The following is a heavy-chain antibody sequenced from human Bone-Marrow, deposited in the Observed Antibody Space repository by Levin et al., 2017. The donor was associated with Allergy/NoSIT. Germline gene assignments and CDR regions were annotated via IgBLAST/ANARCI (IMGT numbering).Heavy chain of an antibody. V-gene: IGHV3-64*01. CDR3: ARGDYPTGGQFDL. CDR2: ISSNGGLS. D-gene: IGHD4-11*01. J-gene: IGHJ5*02. Sequence: GGSLRLSCAASGFSFTTYAMHWVRQAPGKGLEHVSSISSNGGLSYYANSVKGRFTISRDNAKKTVFLQMGSLRPDDMGVYYCARGDYPTGGQFDLWGQGALVTVSS. CDR1: GFSFTTYA.